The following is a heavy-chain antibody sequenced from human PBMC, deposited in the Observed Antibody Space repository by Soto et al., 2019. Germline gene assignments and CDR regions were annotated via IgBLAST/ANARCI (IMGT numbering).Heavy chain of an antibody. CDR1: GYTFASYA. CDR2: SSAYNGNT. V-gene: IGHV1-18*01. Sequence: QVQLVQSGAEVKKPGDSVKVTCKASGYTFASYAISWMRQAPGQGLEWMGWSSAYNGNTNYAQKLQGRVTMTTDTSTSTAYMELRSLRSDDTAAYYCARDPPPPDYWGQGTLVTVSS. CDR3: ARDPPPPDY. J-gene: IGHJ4*02.